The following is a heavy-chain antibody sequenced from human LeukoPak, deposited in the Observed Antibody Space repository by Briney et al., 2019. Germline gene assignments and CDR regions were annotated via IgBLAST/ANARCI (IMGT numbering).Heavy chain of an antibody. CDR3: AREDTAMVAAFDI. J-gene: IGHJ3*02. V-gene: IGHV1-2*02. Sequence: GASVKVSCKASGYTFTGYYMHWVRQAPGQGLEWMGWINPNSGGTNYAQKFQGRVTMTRDTSISTAYMELSRLRSDDTAVYYCAREDTAMVAAFDIWGQGTMVTVSS. D-gene: IGHD5-18*01. CDR1: GYTFTGYY. CDR2: INPNSGGT.